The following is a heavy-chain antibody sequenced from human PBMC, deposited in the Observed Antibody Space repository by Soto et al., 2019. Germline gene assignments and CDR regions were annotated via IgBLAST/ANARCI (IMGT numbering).Heavy chain of an antibody. D-gene: IGHD3-10*01. J-gene: IGHJ4*02. V-gene: IGHV3-48*01. Sequence: GGSLRLPCAPSGLTFGSYSLSWVRKTQGKGLEWVSYISSSSSPTHYADSVKGRSTITRDNAKNSLYLQISSLRGEDTAIYYCASARHASAGSWGFHCDYWGQGTLVTVSS. CDR3: ASARHASAGSWGFHCDY. CDR2: ISSSSSPT. CDR1: GLTFGSYS.